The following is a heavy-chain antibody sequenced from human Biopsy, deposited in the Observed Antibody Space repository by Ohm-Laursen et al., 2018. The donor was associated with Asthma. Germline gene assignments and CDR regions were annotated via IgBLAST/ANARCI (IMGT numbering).Heavy chain of an antibody. CDR1: GFVFSQCG. D-gene: IGHD3-22*01. J-gene: IGHJ3*02. V-gene: IGHV3-30*03. CDR3: AGQSGQDYGDSSGFDI. CDR2: VSSDGHNK. Sequence: SLRLSCAASGFVFSQCGMRWVRQGPGKGLEWVALVSSDGHNKYYEDSVKGRFTISRDNSRNRLYLQINRLTVEDSAVYFCAGQSGQDYGDSSGFDIWGQGTKVAVSS.